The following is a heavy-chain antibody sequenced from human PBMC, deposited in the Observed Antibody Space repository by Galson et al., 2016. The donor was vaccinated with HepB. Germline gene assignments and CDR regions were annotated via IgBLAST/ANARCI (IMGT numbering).Heavy chain of an antibody. CDR3: ARMFPLYSSGWYVRGDGWFDS. J-gene: IGHJ5*01. CDR1: GFTFSYYY. D-gene: IGHD6-19*01. V-gene: IGHV3-11*01. Sequence: SLRLSCAASGFTFSYYYMSWIRQAPGKGLEWVSYISGDGRTINYADSVKGRFTISRDNAENSLYLHMNSLTSEDTAVYYCARMFPLYSSGWYVRGDGWFDSWGQGTLVTVSS. CDR2: ISGDGRTI.